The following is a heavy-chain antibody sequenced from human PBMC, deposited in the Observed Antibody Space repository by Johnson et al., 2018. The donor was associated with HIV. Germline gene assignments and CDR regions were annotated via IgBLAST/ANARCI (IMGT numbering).Heavy chain of an antibody. D-gene: IGHD6-6*01. CDR1: GFTFSSYG. Sequence: QVQLVESGGGLVKPGGSLRLSCAASGFTFSSYGMHWVRQAPGKGLEWVAVISYDGSSKYYADSVKGRFTISRDNSKNTLYLQMNSLRAEDTAVYYCAREGSSSSDDAFDIWGQGTMVTVSS. J-gene: IGHJ3*02. CDR3: AREGSSSSDDAFDI. CDR2: ISYDGSSK. V-gene: IGHV3-30*03.